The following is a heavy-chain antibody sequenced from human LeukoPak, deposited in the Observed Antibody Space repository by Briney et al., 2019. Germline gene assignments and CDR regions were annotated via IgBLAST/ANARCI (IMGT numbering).Heavy chain of an antibody. CDR2: INPNSGGT. V-gene: IGHV1-2*02. Sequence: APVKVSCKASGYTFTGYYMHWVRQAPGQGLEWMGWINPNSGGTKYAQKFQGRVTMTRDTSISTAYMELSRLRSDDTAVYYCARDHYDILTGYYINIRFDYWGQGTLATVSS. CDR3: ARDHYDILTGYYINIRFDY. CDR1: GYTFTGYY. J-gene: IGHJ4*02. D-gene: IGHD3-9*01.